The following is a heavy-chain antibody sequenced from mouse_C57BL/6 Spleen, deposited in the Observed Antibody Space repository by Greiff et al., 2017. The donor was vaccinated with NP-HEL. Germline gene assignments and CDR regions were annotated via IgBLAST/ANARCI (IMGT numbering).Heavy chain of an antibody. CDR3: ALYYGYDGAMDY. D-gene: IGHD2-2*01. CDR1: GYTFTDYY. Sequence: QVQLKQSGAELVRPGASVKLSCKASGYTFTDYYINWVKQRPGQGLEWIARIYPGSGNTYYNEKFKGKATLTAEKSSSTAYMQLSSLTSEDSAVYFCALYYGYDGAMDYWGQGTSVTVSS. J-gene: IGHJ4*01. V-gene: IGHV1-76*01. CDR2: IYPGSGNT.